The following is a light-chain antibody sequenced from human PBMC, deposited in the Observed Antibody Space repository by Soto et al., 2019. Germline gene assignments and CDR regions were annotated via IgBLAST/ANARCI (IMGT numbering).Light chain of an antibody. Sequence: EFVLTQSPGTLSLSPGERATLSCRASQSVNTYLGWYQQRPGQAPRLLIYDASTRATGIPARFSGSGSGTEFTLTISSLQSEDFAVYYCQQYNNWPPVTFGQGTKVDI. J-gene: IGKJ1*01. CDR2: DAS. V-gene: IGKV3-15*01. CDR1: QSVNTY. CDR3: QQYNNWPPVT.